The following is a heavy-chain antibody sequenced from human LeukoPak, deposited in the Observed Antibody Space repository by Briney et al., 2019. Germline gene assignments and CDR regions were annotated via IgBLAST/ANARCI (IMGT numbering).Heavy chain of an antibody. V-gene: IGHV4-38-2*02. CDR1: GYSISSGYF. CDR2: IYHSGNT. CDR3: ARVWAFWSGYYYYYYMDV. Sequence: SETLSLTCTVSGYSISSGYFWGWIRQPPGKGLEWIGSIYHSGNTYYNPSLKSRVTISVDTSKNQFSLKLSSVTAADTAVYYCARVWAFWSGYYYYYYMDVWGKGTTVTVSS. D-gene: IGHD3-3*01. J-gene: IGHJ6*03.